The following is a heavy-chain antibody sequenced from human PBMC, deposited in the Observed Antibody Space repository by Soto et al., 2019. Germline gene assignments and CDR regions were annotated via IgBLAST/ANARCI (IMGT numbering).Heavy chain of an antibody. Sequence: GGSLRLSCVASGFTFSSYGMHWVRQAPGKGLEWVAIISYDGSNTYYADSVKGRFTISRDNPKNTLYLQMNSLRAEDTSVYYCAKEGGLSGSYYISSSYYFDYWGQGTLVTVSS. V-gene: IGHV3-30*18. CDR2: ISYDGSNT. D-gene: IGHD1-26*01. J-gene: IGHJ4*02. CDR3: AKEGGLSGSYYISSSYYFDY. CDR1: GFTFSSYG.